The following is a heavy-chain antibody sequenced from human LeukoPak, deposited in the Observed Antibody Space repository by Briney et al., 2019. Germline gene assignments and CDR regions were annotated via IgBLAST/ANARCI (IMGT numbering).Heavy chain of an antibody. V-gene: IGHV3-23*01. CDR3: SKDLSVFAPPARAFHI. CDR1: VLTFSSYA. CDR2: ISWRGGRT. Sequence: PGGALRLSCAASVLTFSSYAMSWVGQAPGRGGEWVSAISWRGGRTYYVGSVKGRFIISIENSKNTLYLQINRLRAEGGPVCHCSKDLSVFAPPARAFHICCQGKMATVTS. D-gene: IGHD2/OR15-2a*01. J-gene: IGHJ3*02.